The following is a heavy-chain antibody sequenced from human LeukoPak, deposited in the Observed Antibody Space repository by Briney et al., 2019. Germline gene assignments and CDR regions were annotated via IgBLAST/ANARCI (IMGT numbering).Heavy chain of an antibody. CDR1: GFTFSSYA. Sequence: PGGSLRLSCAASGFTFSSYAMSWVRQAPGKGLEWVSAISGSGGSTYYADSAKGRFTISRDNSKNTLYLQMNSLRAEDTAVYYCAKAEYYDILTGYYDFDYWGQGTLVTVSS. CDR3: AKAEYYDILTGYYDFDY. CDR2: ISGSGGST. D-gene: IGHD3-9*01. V-gene: IGHV3-23*01. J-gene: IGHJ4*02.